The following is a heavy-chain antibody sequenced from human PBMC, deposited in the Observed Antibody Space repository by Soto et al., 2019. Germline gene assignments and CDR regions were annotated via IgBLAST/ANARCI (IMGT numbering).Heavy chain of an antibody. V-gene: IGHV1-2*04. CDR2: VNPHSGGT. Sequence: ASVKVSCKASGYTFTDYYIHWLRQAPGQGLEWMGWVNPHSGGTKFAQKFQGSVTMTSDTSITTAYMELSRLKSDGTAVYYCARPPSPGEPYLFHIWGQRTPVTVSS. D-gene: IGHD3-10*01. CDR3: ARPPSPGEPYLFHI. J-gene: IGHJ3*02. CDR1: GYTFTDYY.